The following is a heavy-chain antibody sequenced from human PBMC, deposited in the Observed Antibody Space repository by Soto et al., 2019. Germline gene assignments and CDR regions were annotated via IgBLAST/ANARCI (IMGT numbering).Heavy chain of an antibody. J-gene: IGHJ6*02. D-gene: IGHD4-4*01. V-gene: IGHV3-49*03. CDR3: TPFTYDYNPNYGMDV. CDR2: IRSKAYGGTT. Sequence: GGSLRLSCTASGFTFGDYAMSWFRQAPGKGLEWVGFIRSKAYGGTTEYAASVKGRFTISRDDSKSIAYLQMNSLKTEDTAVYYCTPFTYDYNPNYGMDVWGQGTTVTVSS. CDR1: GFTFGDYA.